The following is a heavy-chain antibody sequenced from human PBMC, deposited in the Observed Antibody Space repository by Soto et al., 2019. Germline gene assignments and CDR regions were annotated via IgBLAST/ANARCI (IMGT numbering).Heavy chain of an antibody. CDR3: SRVFAAYWYFDY. Sequence: PSETLSLTCTVSGDSISSYYWSWVRQPPGQGLEWIGYISNSGGTNVNPSLKGRVTLSVDASMNQFSLRLSSVTAADTAVYFCSRVFAAYWYFDYWGRGTLVTVSS. CDR2: ISNSGGT. J-gene: IGHJ4*02. D-gene: IGHD2-8*02. V-gene: IGHV4-59*01. CDR1: GDSISSYY.